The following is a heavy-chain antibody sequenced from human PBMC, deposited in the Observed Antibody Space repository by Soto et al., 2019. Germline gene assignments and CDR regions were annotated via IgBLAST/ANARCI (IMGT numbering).Heavy chain of an antibody. CDR3: ARHGRGYCSGGSCYQTLNYYYGMDV. CDR2: IYPGDSDT. V-gene: IGHV5-51*01. Sequence: PGESLKISCKGSGYSYTSYWIGWVRQMPWKGMAWMVNIYPGDSDTRYSPSFQGQVTISADTSISTAYLQWSSLKASDTAMYYCARHGRGYCSGGSCYQTLNYYYGMDVWGQGTTVTVSS. D-gene: IGHD2-15*01. CDR1: GYSYTSYW. J-gene: IGHJ6*01.